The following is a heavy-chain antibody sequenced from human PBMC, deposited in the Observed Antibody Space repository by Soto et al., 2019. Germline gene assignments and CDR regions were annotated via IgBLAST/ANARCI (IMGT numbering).Heavy chain of an antibody. Sequence: QVQLVESGGGVVQPGRSLRLSCAASGFTFSSYAMHWVRQAPGKGLEWVAVISYDGSNKYYADSVKGRFTISRDNSKNTVYLQRNSLRAEDTAVYYCARGTGTAMENRLDYWGQGTLVTVSS. CDR2: ISYDGSNK. D-gene: IGHD5-18*01. V-gene: IGHV3-30-3*01. CDR3: ARGTGTAMENRLDY. CDR1: GFTFSSYA. J-gene: IGHJ4*02.